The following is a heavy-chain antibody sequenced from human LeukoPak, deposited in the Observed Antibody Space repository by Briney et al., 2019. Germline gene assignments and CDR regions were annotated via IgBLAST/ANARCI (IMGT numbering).Heavy chain of an antibody. CDR1: GYTFTGYY. V-gene: IGHV1-2*02. CDR2: INPNSGGT. D-gene: IGHD1-26*01. Sequence: ASVKVSCKASGYTFTGYYMHWARQAPGQGLEWMGWINPNSGGTNYAQKFQGRVTMTRDTSISTAYMELSRLRSDDTAVYYCARESGVGATIDYWGQGTLVTVSS. CDR3: ARESGVGATIDY. J-gene: IGHJ4*02.